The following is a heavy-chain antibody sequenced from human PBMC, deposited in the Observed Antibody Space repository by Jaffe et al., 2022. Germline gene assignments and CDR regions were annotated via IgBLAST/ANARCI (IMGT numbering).Heavy chain of an antibody. CDR1: GGTFSSYA. J-gene: IGHJ5*02. Sequence: QVQLVQSGAEVKKPGSSVKVSCKASGGTFSSYAISWVRQAPGQGLEWMGGIIPIFGTANYAQKFQGRVTITADESTSTAYMELSSLRSEDTAVYYCARGDLNWNDVVGWFDPWGQGTLVTVSS. CDR2: IIPIFGTA. CDR3: ARGDLNWNDVVGWFDP. V-gene: IGHV1-69*01. D-gene: IGHD1-20*01.